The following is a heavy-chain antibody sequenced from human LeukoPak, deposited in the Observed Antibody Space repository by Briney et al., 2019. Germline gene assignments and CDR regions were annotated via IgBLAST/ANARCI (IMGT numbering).Heavy chain of an antibody. V-gene: IGHV4-4*07. CDR1: GVSIRSYW. CDR2: IYTTGRT. CDR3: ARSGYTISAYHSDF. J-gene: IGHJ4*02. Sequence: SETLSLTCDVSGVSIRSYWWSWVPKPAGKGLEWIGRIYTTGRTNYSPSFQSRVTMSIDMSSNQFSLTLSSVTAADTAVYYCARSGYTISAYHSDFWGQGAPVTVSS. D-gene: IGHD5-18*01.